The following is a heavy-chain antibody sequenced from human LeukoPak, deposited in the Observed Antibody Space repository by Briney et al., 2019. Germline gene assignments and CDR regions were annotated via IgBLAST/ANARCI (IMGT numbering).Heavy chain of an antibody. CDR2: INHSGST. V-gene: IGHV4-34*01. Sequence: SETLSLTCTVSGGSISSYYWSWIRQPPGKGLEWIGEINHSGSTNYNPSLKSRVSISMDMSKNQFSLKLSSVTAADTAIYYCARDSGGYYFDYWGQGTLVTVSS. CDR3: ARDSGGYYFDY. J-gene: IGHJ4*02. D-gene: IGHD2-15*01. CDR1: GGSISSYY.